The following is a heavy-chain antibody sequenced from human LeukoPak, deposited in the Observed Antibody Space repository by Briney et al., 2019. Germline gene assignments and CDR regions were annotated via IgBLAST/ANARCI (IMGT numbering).Heavy chain of an antibody. CDR1: GYSISSGYY. CDR3: ASWPRLALYNWFDP. V-gene: IGHV4-38-2*02. CDR2: IYHSGST. D-gene: IGHD2-15*01. Sequence: PSETLSLTCTVSGYSISSGYYWGCPRQPPGKGLVWIGSIYHSGSTYYNPSLKSRVTITVDTSKDKFSLKLSSVTAADTAVYYCASWPRLALYNWFDPWGQGTLVTVSS. J-gene: IGHJ5*02.